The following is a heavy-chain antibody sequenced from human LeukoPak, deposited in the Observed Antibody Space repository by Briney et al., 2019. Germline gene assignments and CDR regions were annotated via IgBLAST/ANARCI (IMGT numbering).Heavy chain of an antibody. CDR2: IYYSGST. Sequence: PSETLSLTCTVSGDSISSYYWSWIRQPPGKGLEWIGYIYYSGSTNYNPSLKSRVTISVDTSKNQFSLKLSSVTAADTAVYYCARLDYSNLYYYYMDVWGKGTTVTVSS. CDR1: GDSISSYY. CDR3: ARLDYSNLYYYYMDV. D-gene: IGHD4-11*01. V-gene: IGHV4-59*01. J-gene: IGHJ6*03.